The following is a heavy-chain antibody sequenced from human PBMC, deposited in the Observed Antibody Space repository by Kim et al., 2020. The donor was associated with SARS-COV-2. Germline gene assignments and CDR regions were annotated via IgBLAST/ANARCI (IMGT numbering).Heavy chain of an antibody. CDR3: TRADDYVWGSYLAYYGMDV. Sequence: GGSLRLSCAASGFTFSGSAMHWVRQASGKGLEWVGRIRSKANSYATAYAASVKGRFTISRDDSKNTAYLQMNSLKTEDTAMYYCTRADDYVWGSYLAYYGMDVWGQGTTVTVSS. CDR2: IRSKANSYAT. CDR1: GFTFSGSA. D-gene: IGHD3-16*02. V-gene: IGHV3-73*01. J-gene: IGHJ6*02.